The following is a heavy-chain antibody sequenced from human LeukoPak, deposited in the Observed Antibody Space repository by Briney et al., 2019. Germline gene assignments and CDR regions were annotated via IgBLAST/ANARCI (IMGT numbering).Heavy chain of an antibody. J-gene: IGHJ5*02. D-gene: IGHD6-19*01. CDR2: ISSNGGST. V-gene: IGHV3-64*01. Sequence: PGGSLRLSCAASGFTFSSYAMHWVRQAPGKGLEYVSAISSNGGSTYYANSVKGRFTISRDNSKNTLYLQMGSLRAEDMAVYYCARAAVAARWFDPWGQGTLVTVSS. CDR1: GFTFSSYA. CDR3: ARAAVAARWFDP.